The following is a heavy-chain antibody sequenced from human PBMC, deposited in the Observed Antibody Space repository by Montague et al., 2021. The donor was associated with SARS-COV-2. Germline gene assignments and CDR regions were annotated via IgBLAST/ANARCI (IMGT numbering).Heavy chain of an antibody. CDR1: GFTFNNYA. J-gene: IGHJ4*02. CDR2: ISHDGSIQ. V-gene: IGHV3-30*04. D-gene: IGHD1-14*01. Sequence: SLRLSCAASGFTFNNYAFPWVRQAPGKGLQWVAIISHDGSIQRYADSVKGRFTISRDHSKNTLYLQMDSLRPEDTAVYFCAKSGGVLHFRASLAQLSDWGQGALVTDSS. CDR3: AKSGGVLHFRASLAQLSD.